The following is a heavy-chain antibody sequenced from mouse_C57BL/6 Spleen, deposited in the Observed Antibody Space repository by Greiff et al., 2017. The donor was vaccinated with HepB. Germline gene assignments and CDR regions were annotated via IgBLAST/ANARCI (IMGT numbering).Heavy chain of an antibody. CDR3: ARSLTGTGFYFDY. Sequence: VQLQQPGAELVKPGASVKLSCKASGYTFTSYWMQWVKQRPGQGLEWIGEIDPSDSYTNYNQKFKGKATLTVDTSSSTAYMQLSSLTSEDSAVYYCARSLTGTGFYFDYWGQGTTLTVSS. V-gene: IGHV1-50*01. CDR2: IDPSDSYT. CDR1: GYTFTSYW. D-gene: IGHD4-1*01. J-gene: IGHJ2*01.